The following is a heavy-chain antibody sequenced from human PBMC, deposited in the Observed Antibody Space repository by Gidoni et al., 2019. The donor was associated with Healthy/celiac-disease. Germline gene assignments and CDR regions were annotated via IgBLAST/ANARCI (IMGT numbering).Heavy chain of an antibody. CDR1: GFTFSSYA. J-gene: IGHJ4*02. Sequence: EVQLLESGGGLVHPGGSLRLSCAASGFTFSSYAMSWVRQAPGKGLEWGSAISGSGGSTYYADSVKGRFTISRDNFKNTLYLQMNSLRAEDTAVYYCAKGGMTTVVTWYFDYWGQGTLVTVSS. CDR3: AKGGMTTVVTWYFDY. CDR2: ISGSGGST. D-gene: IGHD4-17*01. V-gene: IGHV3-23*01.